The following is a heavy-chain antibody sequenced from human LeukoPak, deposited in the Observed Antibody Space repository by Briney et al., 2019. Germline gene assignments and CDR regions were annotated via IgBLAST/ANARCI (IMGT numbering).Heavy chain of an antibody. CDR1: GYTFTSYG. CDR3: ARGEIVGATMGILYYFDY. CDR2: ISAYNGNT. J-gene: IGHJ4*02. D-gene: IGHD1-26*01. V-gene: IGHV1-18*01. Sequence: ASVKVSCKASGYTFTSYGISWVRQAPGQGLEWMGWISAYNGNTNYAQKLQGRVTMTTVTSTSTAYMELRSLRSDDTAVYYCARGEIVGATMGILYYFDYWGQGTLVTVSS.